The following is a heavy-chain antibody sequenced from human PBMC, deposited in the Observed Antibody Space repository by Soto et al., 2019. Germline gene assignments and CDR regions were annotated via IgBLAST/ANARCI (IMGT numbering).Heavy chain of an antibody. CDR2: IYYSGST. Sequence: SVTLSLTCTVSGGSISSGSYYWSWIRQHPGKGLEWIGYIYYSGSTYYNPSLKSRVTISVDTSKNQFSLKLSSVTAADTAVYYAACLNSGGYLGYYNGMEGWGKRTTITVAS. V-gene: IGHV4-31*08. J-gene: IGHJ6*01. CDR1: GGSISSGSYY. CDR3: ACLNSGGYLGYYNGMEG. D-gene: IGHD1-26*01.